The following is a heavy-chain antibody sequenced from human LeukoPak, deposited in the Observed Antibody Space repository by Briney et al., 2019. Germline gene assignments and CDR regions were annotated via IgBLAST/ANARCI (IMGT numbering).Heavy chain of an antibody. Sequence: ASVKVSCKASGGTFSSYAISWVRQAPGQGLEWMGRIIPILGIANYAQKFQGRVTITADKSTSTAYMELSSLRSEDTAVYYCARDGPSVGATQLTNFDYWGQGTLVTVSS. CDR1: GGTFSSYA. CDR2: IIPILGIA. J-gene: IGHJ4*02. D-gene: IGHD1-26*01. V-gene: IGHV1-69*04. CDR3: ARDGPSVGATQLTNFDY.